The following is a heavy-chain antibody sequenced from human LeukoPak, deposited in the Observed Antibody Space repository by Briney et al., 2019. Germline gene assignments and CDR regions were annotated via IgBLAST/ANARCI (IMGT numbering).Heavy chain of an antibody. CDR3: AREGIAVAGPSDY. J-gene: IGHJ4*02. D-gene: IGHD6-19*01. CDR2: ISSSSSTM. Sequence: GGSLRLSCAVSGFTFSNYNMNWVRQAPGKGLEWVSYISSSSSTMYYADSVKGRFTISRDNAKKSLYLQMNSLRDEDTAVYYCAREGIAVAGPSDYWGQGTLVTVSS. CDR1: GFTFSNYN. V-gene: IGHV3-48*02.